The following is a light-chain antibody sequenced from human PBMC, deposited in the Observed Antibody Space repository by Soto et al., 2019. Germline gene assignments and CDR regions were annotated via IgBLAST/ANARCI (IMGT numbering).Light chain of an antibody. CDR3: QQYGSPPWT. J-gene: IGKJ1*01. Sequence: EIVLKQSPGTLSLSPGERATLSCRASQSVSSSYLARYQQKPGQAPRLLIYGASSRATGIPDRFSGSGSGTDFTLTISRLEPEDFAVYYCQQYGSPPWTFGQGTKVEIK. CDR1: QSVSSSY. V-gene: IGKV3-20*01. CDR2: GAS.